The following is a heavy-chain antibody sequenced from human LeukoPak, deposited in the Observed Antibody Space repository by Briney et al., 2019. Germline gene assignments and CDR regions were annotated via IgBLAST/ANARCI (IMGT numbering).Heavy chain of an antibody. D-gene: IGHD6-19*01. Sequence: ASVKVSCKASGYTFTGYYMHWVRQAPGQGLEWMGWINPNSGGTNYAQKFQGRVTMTRDTSTSTVYMELSSLRSEDTAVYYCARGGSYSSGWRWGQGTLVTVSS. CDR3: ARGGSYSSGWR. J-gene: IGHJ4*02. CDR1: GYTFTGYY. CDR2: INPNSGGT. V-gene: IGHV1-2*02.